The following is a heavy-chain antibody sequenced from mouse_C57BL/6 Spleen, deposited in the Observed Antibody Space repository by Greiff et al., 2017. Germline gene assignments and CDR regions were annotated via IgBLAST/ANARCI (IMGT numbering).Heavy chain of an antibody. CDR1: GYTFTDYY. CDR2: IYPGSGNT. V-gene: IGHV1-76*01. CDR3: ARSGEGFFFAY. D-gene: IGHD3-3*01. J-gene: IGHJ3*01. Sequence: VQLQQSGAELVRPGASVKLSCKASGYTFTDYYINWVKQRPGQGLEWIARIYPGSGNTYYNEKFKGKATLTAEKSSSTAYMQLSSLTSEDSAVYFCARSGEGFFFAYWGQGTLVTVSA.